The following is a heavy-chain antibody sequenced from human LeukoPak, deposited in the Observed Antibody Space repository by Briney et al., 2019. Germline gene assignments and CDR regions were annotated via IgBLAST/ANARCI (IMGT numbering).Heavy chain of an antibody. V-gene: IGHV3-21*01. J-gene: IGHJ3*02. Sequence: KAGGSLRLSCAASGFTFSSYSMNWVRQAPGKGLEWVSSISSSSYIYYADSVKGRFTISRDNAKNSLYLQMNSLRAEDTAVYYCARVSSYGGKGGAFDIWGQGTMVTVSS. CDR1: GFTFSSYS. CDR2: ISSSSYI. D-gene: IGHD4-23*01. CDR3: ARVSSYGGKGGAFDI.